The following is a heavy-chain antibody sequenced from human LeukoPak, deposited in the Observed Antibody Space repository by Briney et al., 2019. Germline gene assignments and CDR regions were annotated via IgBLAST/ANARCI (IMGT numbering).Heavy chain of an antibody. V-gene: IGHV1-24*01. CDR2: FDPEDGET. CDR3: ATIAGADMGNWFDP. CDR1: GYTLTELS. J-gene: IGHJ5*02. D-gene: IGHD6-19*01. Sequence: GASVKVSCKVSGYTLTELSMHWVRQAPGKGLEWVGGFDPEDGETIYAQKFQGRVTMTEDTSTDTAYIELSSLRSEDTAVYYCATIAGADMGNWFDPWGQGTLVTVSS.